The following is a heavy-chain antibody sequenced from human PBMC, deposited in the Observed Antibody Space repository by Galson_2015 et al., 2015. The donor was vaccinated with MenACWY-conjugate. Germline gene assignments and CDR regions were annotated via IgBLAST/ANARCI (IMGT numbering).Heavy chain of an antibody. CDR2: IYSGGST. J-gene: IGHJ6*02. CDR1: GVTVSSNY. CDR3: ARNLEWFSLYSYYGIDV. D-gene: IGHD3-3*01. V-gene: IGHV3-53*01. Sequence: SLRLSCAASGVTVSSNYMSWVRQAPGKGLEWVSVIYSGGSTYYADSVKVRFTISRDNSKNTLYLQMNSLRAEDTAVYYCARNLEWFSLYSYYGIDVWGQGTTVTVSS.